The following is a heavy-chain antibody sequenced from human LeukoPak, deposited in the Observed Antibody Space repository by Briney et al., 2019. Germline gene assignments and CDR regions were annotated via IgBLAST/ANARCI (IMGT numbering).Heavy chain of an antibody. CDR1: GFTFGDYT. CDR3: ARFGSGWHYFDY. CDR2: INHSGST. Sequence: GSLRLSCTASGFTFGDYTMSWIRQPPGKGLEWIGEINHSGSTNYNPSLKSRVTISVDTSKNQFSLKLSSVTAADTAVYYCARFGSGWHYFDYWGQGTLVTVSS. V-gene: IGHV4-34*01. J-gene: IGHJ4*02. D-gene: IGHD6-19*01.